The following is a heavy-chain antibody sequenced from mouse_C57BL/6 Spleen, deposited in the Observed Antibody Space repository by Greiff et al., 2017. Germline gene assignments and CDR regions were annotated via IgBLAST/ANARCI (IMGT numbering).Heavy chain of an antibody. CDR1: GFTFSDYG. CDR2: ISSGSSTI. CDR3: ATIYYYGSSYPSYAMDY. J-gene: IGHJ4*01. Sequence: EVQLVESGGGLVKPGGSLKLSCAASGFTFSDYGMHWVRQAPEKGLEWVAYISSGSSTIYYADTVKGRFTISRDNAKNTLFLQMTSLRSEDTAMYYCATIYYYGSSYPSYAMDYWGQGTSVTVSS. D-gene: IGHD1-1*01. V-gene: IGHV5-17*01.